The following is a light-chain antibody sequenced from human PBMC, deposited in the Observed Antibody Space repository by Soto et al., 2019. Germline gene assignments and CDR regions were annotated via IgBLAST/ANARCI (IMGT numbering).Light chain of an antibody. CDR1: QSVSSSY. V-gene: IGKV3-20*01. J-gene: IGKJ5*01. CDR2: GAS. CDR3: QQYGSSRSIT. Sequence: EIVLTQSPGTLSLSPGERATLSCRASQSVSSSYLAWYQQKPGQAPRLLIYGASNRATGIPDRFSGSGSGTDFTLTISRLEPEDFAVYYCQQYGSSRSITFGRGTRLEIK.